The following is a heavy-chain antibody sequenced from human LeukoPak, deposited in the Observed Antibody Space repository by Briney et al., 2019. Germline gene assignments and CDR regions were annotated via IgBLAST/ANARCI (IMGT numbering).Heavy chain of an antibody. V-gene: IGHV4-30-4*01. CDR2: ISYSGST. Sequence: SETLSLTCTVSGDSISTGEYYWSWIRRPPGKGLEWIGYISYSGSTYYNPSLKSRVTISVDTSKNQFSLKLSSVTAADTAVYYCARVVGYCSSTSCYYFDYWGQGTLVTVSS. CDR1: GDSISTGEYY. CDR3: ARVVGYCSSTSCYYFDY. D-gene: IGHD2-2*01. J-gene: IGHJ4*02.